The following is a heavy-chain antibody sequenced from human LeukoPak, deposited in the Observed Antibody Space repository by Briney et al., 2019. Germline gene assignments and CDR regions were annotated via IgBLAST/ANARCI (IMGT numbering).Heavy chain of an antibody. Sequence: GGSLRLSCAASGFTFSSYGMHWVRQAPGKGLEWVAVIWYDGSNKYYADSVKGRFTISRDSSKNTLYLQMNSLRAEDTAVYCCAKGNGGYYFDYWGQGTLVTVSS. CDR2: IWYDGSNK. J-gene: IGHJ4*02. V-gene: IGHV3-33*06. CDR3: AKGNGGYYFDY. D-gene: IGHD2-8*01. CDR1: GFTFSSYG.